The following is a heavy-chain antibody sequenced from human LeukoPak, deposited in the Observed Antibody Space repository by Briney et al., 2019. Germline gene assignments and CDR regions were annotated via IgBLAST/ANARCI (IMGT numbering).Heavy chain of an antibody. V-gene: IGHV3-23*01. Sequence: PGGSLRLSCAASGFTFSSYAMSWVRQAPGKGLEWVSAISGSGGSTYYADSVKGRFTISRDNSKNTLYLQMNSLRAEDTAVYYCANHLKVAGTLDYWGQGTLVTVSS. CDR2: ISGSGGST. CDR1: GFTFSSYA. D-gene: IGHD6-19*01. J-gene: IGHJ4*02. CDR3: ANHLKVAGTLDY.